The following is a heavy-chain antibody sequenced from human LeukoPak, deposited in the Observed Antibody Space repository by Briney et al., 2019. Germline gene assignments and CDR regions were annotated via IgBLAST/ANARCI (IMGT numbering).Heavy chain of an antibody. V-gene: IGHV1-69*13. CDR3: ARGREEDWFDP. CDR2: IIPMFSIA. CDR1: GGTFSSYA. Sequence: GASVKVSCKASGGTFSSYAISWVRQAPGQGLEWMGGIIPMFSIANYAQKFQDRVTITADESTSTAYIELSSLRSEDTAVYYCARGREEDWFDPWGQGTLVTVSS. J-gene: IGHJ5*02. D-gene: IGHD1-26*01.